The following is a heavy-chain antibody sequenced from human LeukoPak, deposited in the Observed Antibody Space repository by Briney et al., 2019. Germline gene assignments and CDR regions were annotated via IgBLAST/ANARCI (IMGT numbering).Heavy chain of an antibody. D-gene: IGHD2-2*02. J-gene: IGHJ5*02. CDR2: ISPFNGNT. Sequence: ASVKVSCKASGYTFTSHGFSWVRQAPGQGLEWMGWISPFNGNTNYAEKFRARVTMTTDTSTSTAYMELRSLRSDDTAVYFCARRVVVPAAIVVDWFDPWGQGTLVTVSS. CDR3: ARRVVVPAAIVVDWFDP. V-gene: IGHV1-18*01. CDR1: GYTFTSHG.